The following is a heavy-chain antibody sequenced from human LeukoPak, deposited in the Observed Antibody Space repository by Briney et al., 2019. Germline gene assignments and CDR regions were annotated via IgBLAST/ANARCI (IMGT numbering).Heavy chain of an antibody. CDR3: ARSPSYGSEHSYFDY. CDR1: GGSISSYY. D-gene: IGHD3-10*01. J-gene: IGHJ4*02. V-gene: IGHV4-59*08. Sequence: PSETLSLTCTVSGGSISSYYWSWIRQPPGKGLEWIGYIYYSGSTNYNPSLKRRVTISVDTSKNQFSLKLSSVTAADTAVYYCARSPSYGSEHSYFDYWGQGTLVTVSS. CDR2: IYYSGST.